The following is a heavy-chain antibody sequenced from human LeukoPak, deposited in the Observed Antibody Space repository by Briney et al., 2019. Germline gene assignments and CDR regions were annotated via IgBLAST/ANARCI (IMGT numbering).Heavy chain of an antibody. D-gene: IGHD6-13*01. V-gene: IGHV3-13*01. CDR3: ARGVNGYSSSWYEYSYDY. CDR2: IGTAGDT. J-gene: IGHJ4*02. CDR1: GFTFSSYD. Sequence: AGGSLRLSCAASGFTFSSYDMYWVRQATGKGLEWVSAIGTAGDTYYPGSVKGRFTISRENAKNSLYLQMNSLRAGDTAVYYCARGVNGYSSSWYEYSYDYWGQGTLVTVSS.